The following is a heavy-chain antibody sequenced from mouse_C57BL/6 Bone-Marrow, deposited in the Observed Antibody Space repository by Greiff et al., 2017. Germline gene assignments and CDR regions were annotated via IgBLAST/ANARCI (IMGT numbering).Heavy chain of an antibody. V-gene: IGHV1-64*01. CDR1: GYTFTSYW. Sequence: QVQLQQPGAELVKPGASVKLSCKASGYTFTSYWMHWVKQRPGQGLEWIGMIHPNSGSTNYNEKFKSKATLTVDKSSSTAYMQLSSLTSEDSAVYYGASYGSSWTYYAMDYWGQGTSVTVSS. CDR2: IHPNSGST. J-gene: IGHJ4*01. CDR3: ASYGSSWTYYAMDY. D-gene: IGHD1-1*01.